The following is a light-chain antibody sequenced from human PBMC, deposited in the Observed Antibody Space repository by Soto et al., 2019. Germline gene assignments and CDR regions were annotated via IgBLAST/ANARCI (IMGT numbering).Light chain of an antibody. CDR2: GAS. J-gene: IGKJ1*01. CDR3: QHYKNWPPWT. V-gene: IGKV3-15*01. CDR1: QSVSSN. Sequence: IVMTQSQATLSVSPGAGPTLSCMASQSVSSNLAWYQHKPGQAPRLLVYGASNRATGIPARFSGIGSGTEFTLTISSLQSADFGVYYGQHYKNWPPWTFCQGTKADIK.